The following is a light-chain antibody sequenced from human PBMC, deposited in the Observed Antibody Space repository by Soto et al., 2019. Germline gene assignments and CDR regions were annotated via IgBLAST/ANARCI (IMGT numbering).Light chain of an antibody. Sequence: DSVLTQSPGTLSLSPGQRATLSCRASQRLSASDIAWYQQKPGQAPKFLIYGVSSRATGIPDRFSGSGSGTDFTLTISRLEPEDFAVYHCQQYGSSPLITFGQGTRLEIK. CDR3: QQYGSSPLIT. J-gene: IGKJ5*01. V-gene: IGKV3-20*01. CDR2: GVS. CDR1: QRLSASD.